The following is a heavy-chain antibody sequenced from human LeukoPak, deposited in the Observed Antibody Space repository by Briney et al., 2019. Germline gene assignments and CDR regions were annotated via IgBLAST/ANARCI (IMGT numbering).Heavy chain of an antibody. J-gene: IGHJ4*02. V-gene: IGHV3-73*01. Sequence: GGSLRLTCAASGFTFSGSAIHWVRQASGKGLEWVGLIRTKANSYATAYAVSVKGRFTISRDDSKNTAYLQMNSLKTEDTAVYYCTTKDPPGSNYYLDYWGQGTLVTVSS. CDR3: TTKDPPGSNYYLDY. CDR2: IRTKANSYAT. D-gene: IGHD6-13*01. CDR1: GFTFSGSA.